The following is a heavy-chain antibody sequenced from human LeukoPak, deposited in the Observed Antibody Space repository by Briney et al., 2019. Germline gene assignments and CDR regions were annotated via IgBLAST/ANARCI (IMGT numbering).Heavy chain of an antibody. V-gene: IGHV3-9*01. D-gene: IGHD2-2*01. Sequence: GGSLRLSCTASGFTFDDYAMHWFRQAPGKGLEWVSGISWNSGSIGYADSVKGRFTISRDNAKNSLYLQMNSLRAEDTALYYCAKDRGASSTPYYMDVWGKGTTVTVSS. CDR1: GFTFDDYA. CDR2: ISWNSGSI. CDR3: AKDRGASSTPYYMDV. J-gene: IGHJ6*03.